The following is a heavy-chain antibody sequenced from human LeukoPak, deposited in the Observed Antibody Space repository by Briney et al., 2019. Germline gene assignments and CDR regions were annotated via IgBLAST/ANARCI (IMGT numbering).Heavy chain of an antibody. CDR3: ARNGCSSTSCYTGYYYMDV. J-gene: IGHJ6*03. D-gene: IGHD2-2*02. V-gene: IGHV1-69*05. CDR1: GGSFSSYA. CDR2: IIPIFGTA. Sequence: SVKVSCKASGGSFSSYAISWVRQAPGQGLEWMGGIIPIFGTANYAQKFQGRVTITTDESTSTAYMELSSLRSEDTAVYYCARNGCSSTSCYTGYYYMDVWGKGTTATVSS.